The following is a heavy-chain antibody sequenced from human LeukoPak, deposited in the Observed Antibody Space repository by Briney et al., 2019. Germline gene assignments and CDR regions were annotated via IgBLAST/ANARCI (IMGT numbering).Heavy chain of an antibody. J-gene: IGHJ5*02. CDR3: ARAQEVLRFLEWLTDWFDP. D-gene: IGHD3-3*01. CDR1: GFTFSIYS. V-gene: IGHV3-21*01. Sequence: GGSLRLSCAASGFTFSIYSMNWVRQAPGKGLEWVSSISSGSSYIYYADSVKGRFTISRDNAKNSLYLQMNSLRAEDTAVYYCARAQEVLRFLEWLTDWFDPWGQGTLVTVSS. CDR2: ISSGSSYI.